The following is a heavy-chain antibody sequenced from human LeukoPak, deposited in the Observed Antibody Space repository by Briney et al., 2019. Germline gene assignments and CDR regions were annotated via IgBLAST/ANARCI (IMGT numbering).Heavy chain of an antibody. CDR2: ISGRGGST. CDR3: AKEDQVVPAAYFDY. D-gene: IGHD2-2*01. CDR1: GFTFSSYS. J-gene: IGHJ4*02. V-gene: IGHV3-23*01. Sequence: GGSLRLSCAASGFTFSSYSMSWVRQAPGKGREWVSAISGRGGSTYYADAVKGRFTISRDNSKNTLYLQMNSLTAEDTSVYYCAKEDQVVPAAYFDYWGQGPLVTVSS.